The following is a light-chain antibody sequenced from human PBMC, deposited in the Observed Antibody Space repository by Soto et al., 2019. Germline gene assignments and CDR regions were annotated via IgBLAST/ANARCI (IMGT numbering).Light chain of an antibody. CDR1: QSVISSY. V-gene: IGKV3-20*01. CDR3: QQYGSSPRT. J-gene: IGKJ1*01. Sequence: MVLPQSPGTLSLAPGGRATLSCRASQSVISSYLAWYQQKPGQAPRLLIYGASSRATGIPDRFSDSGSGTDFTLTISRLEPEDFAVYYCQQYGSSPRTFGQGTKVDI. CDR2: GAS.